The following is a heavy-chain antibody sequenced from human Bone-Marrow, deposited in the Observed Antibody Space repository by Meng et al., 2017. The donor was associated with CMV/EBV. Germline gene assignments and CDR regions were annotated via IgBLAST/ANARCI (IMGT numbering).Heavy chain of an antibody. V-gene: IGHV1-69*10. D-gene: IGHD2-2*01. Sequence: SVKVSCKASGGTFSSYAISWVRQAPGQGLEWMGGIIPILGIANYAQKLQGRVTMTTDTSTSTAYMELRSLRSDDTAVYYCARERCSSTSCYGIDAFDIWGQGTMVTVSS. CDR2: IIPILGIA. CDR1: GGTFSSYA. J-gene: IGHJ3*02. CDR3: ARERCSSTSCYGIDAFDI.